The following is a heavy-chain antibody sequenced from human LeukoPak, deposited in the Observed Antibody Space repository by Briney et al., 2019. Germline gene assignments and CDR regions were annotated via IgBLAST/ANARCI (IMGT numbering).Heavy chain of an antibody. CDR1: GGSFSGYY. CDR3: SRELPQGGYSRFDD. J-gene: IGHJ4*02. V-gene: IGHV4-34*01. CDR2: INHSGST. D-gene: IGHD5-12*01. Sequence: SETLSLTCAVYGGSFSGYYWSWIRHPPPTGQELMWEINHSGSTNYNSYPNSRVTISIYVSKNKYYLTLSPMTAADTAAYYCSRELPQGGYSRFDDWGQGTPVTVSS.